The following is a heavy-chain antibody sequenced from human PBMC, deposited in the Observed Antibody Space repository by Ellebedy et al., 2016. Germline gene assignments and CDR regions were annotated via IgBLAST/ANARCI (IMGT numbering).Heavy chain of an antibody. J-gene: IGHJ4*02. CDR1: GFTFNSYW. CDR2: IKQDGSEK. CDR3: AREDEIGGY. Sequence: GESLKISCAASGFTFNSYWMSWVRQAPGEGLQWVANIKQDGSEKYYVDSVKGRFTISRDNAKNSLYLQMNSLRAEDTAVYYCAREDEIGGYWGQGTLVTVSS. V-gene: IGHV3-7*01.